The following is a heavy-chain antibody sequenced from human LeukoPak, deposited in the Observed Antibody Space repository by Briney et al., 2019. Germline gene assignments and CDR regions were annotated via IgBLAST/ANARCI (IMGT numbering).Heavy chain of an antibody. J-gene: IGHJ3*02. CDR1: GGSISSYY. CDR2: IYTSGST. V-gene: IGHV4-4*07. Sequence: SETLSLTCTVSGGSISSYYWSWIRQPAGKGLEWIGRIYTSGSTNYNPSLKSRVTMSVDTSKNPFSLKLSSVTAADTAVYYCARSLLLWFGELSDAFDIWGQGTMVTVSS. CDR3: ARSLLLWFGELSDAFDI. D-gene: IGHD3-10*01.